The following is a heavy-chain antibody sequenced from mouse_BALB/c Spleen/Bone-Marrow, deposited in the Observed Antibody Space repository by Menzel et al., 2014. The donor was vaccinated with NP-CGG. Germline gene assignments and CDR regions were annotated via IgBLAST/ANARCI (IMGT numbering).Heavy chain of an antibody. Sequence: EVKVEESGGGLVQPGGSRKVSCAASGCTLRSFGTDCVCQAPEKGLEWVAYISSGSSTSDSADTVKERHTNSRDNPKNTLFLQMTSLRAEDTAIYGCASSSDYYGSSQNAYWGQGSLVTVSA. J-gene: IGHJ3*01. V-gene: IGHV5-17*02. D-gene: IGHD1-1*01. CDR3: ASSSDYYGSSQNAY. CDR1: GCTLRSFG. CDR2: ISSGSSTS.